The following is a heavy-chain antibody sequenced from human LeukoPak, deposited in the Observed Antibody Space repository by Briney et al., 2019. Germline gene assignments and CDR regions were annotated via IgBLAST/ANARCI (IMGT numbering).Heavy chain of an antibody. CDR1: GFTFSSYG. Sequence: GGSLRLSCAASGFTFSSYGMHWVRQAPGKGLECVAVISYDGSNKYYAHSVKGRFTIYRDNCKNTLYLQMNSLRAEDTAVYYCAKDVGSSWYNAFDIWGQGTMVTVSS. D-gene: IGHD6-13*01. J-gene: IGHJ3*02. CDR3: AKDVGSSWYNAFDI. CDR2: ISYDGSNK. V-gene: IGHV3-30*18.